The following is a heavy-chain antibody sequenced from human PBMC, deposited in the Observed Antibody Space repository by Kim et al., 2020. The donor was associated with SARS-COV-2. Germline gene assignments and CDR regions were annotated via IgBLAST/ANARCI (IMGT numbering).Heavy chain of an antibody. CDR3: ATRGSGSYYSFDY. Sequence: SNPSRESRVTISVDTSKNQFSLKLSSVTAADTAVYYCATRGSGSYYSFDYWGQGTLVTVSS. V-gene: IGHV4-39*01. J-gene: IGHJ4*02. D-gene: IGHD1-26*01.